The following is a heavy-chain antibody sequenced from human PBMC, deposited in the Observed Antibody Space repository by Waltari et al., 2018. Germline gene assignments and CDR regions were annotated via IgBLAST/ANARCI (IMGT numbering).Heavy chain of an antibody. J-gene: IGHJ5*02. CDR3: VPHCGDRGCYFDQ. D-gene: IGHD2-21*01. CDR2: IKQAGSEK. CDR1: GFTFNGVW. V-gene: IGHV3-7*01. Sequence: EVQLLESGGGWVQPGGSLRLSCVTSGFTFNGVWMSWVRQAPGKGVELVANIKQAGSEKYYVDSVKGRFTISRDNAKNSLYLQAGSLRADDTAVYYCVPHCGDRGCYFDQWGQGTLVTVSS.